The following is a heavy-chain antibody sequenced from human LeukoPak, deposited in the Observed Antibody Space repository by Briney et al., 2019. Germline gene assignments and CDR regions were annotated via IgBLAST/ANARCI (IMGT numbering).Heavy chain of an antibody. Sequence: GGSLRLSCAASGFTFSNESMTWVRQAPGKGLEWVANIKEDGSETNYVVSVKGRFTISRDNAKNSLALQMNSLRAEDTAVYYCARAGFRSALNLWGRGTLVTVSS. J-gene: IGHJ2*01. CDR3: ARAGFRSALNL. CDR1: GFTFSNES. CDR2: IKEDGSET. V-gene: IGHV3-7*01. D-gene: IGHD2-15*01.